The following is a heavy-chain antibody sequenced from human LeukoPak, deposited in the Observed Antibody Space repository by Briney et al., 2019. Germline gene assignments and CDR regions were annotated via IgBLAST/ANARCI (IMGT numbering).Heavy chain of an antibody. V-gene: IGHV3-30-3*01. Sequence: PGGSLRLSCAASGFTFSSYAMHWVRQAPGKGLEWVAVISYDGSNKYYADSVKGRFTISRDNSKNTLYLQMNSLRAEDTAVYYCASGGSSWSVSWGQGTLVTGSS. CDR2: ISYDGSNK. CDR3: ASGGSSWSVS. CDR1: GFTFSSYA. D-gene: IGHD6-13*01. J-gene: IGHJ5*01.